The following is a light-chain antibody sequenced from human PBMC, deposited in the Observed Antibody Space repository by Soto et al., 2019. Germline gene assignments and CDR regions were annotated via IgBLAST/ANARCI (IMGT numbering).Light chain of an antibody. CDR3: QSYDGSLATSI. Sequence: QSVLTQPPSVSGTPGQRVSISCTGTSSNLGAGYDVHWYQQLPGAAPRLLIFGNNVRPSGVPDPFSGSKSGTSASLAITGLQAEDEAIYHCQSYDGSLATSIFGAGTKVTVL. V-gene: IGLV1-40*01. CDR2: GNN. CDR1: SSNLGAGYD. J-gene: IGLJ2*01.